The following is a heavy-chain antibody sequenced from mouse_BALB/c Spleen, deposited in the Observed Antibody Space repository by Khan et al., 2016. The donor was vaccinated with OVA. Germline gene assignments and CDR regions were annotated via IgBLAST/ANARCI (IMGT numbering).Heavy chain of an antibody. CDR2: INTSDGDT. D-gene: IGHD2-1*01. CDR1: GFTFTSYS. CDR3: ASYGYGTFAY. V-gene: IGHV1S81*02. Sequence: QVQLQQSGAELVKPGASVKLSCKASGFTFTSYSMYWVKQTPGQGLEWIGEINTSDGDTNFTEKFKSKATLTVDKSSSTVYMQISSLKSEDSAVYYCASYGYGTFAYWGQGTLVTVSA. J-gene: IGHJ3*01.